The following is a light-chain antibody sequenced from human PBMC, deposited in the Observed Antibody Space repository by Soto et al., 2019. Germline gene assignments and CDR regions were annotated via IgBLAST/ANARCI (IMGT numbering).Light chain of an antibody. CDR2: DVT. V-gene: IGLV2-14*03. J-gene: IGLJ3*02. Sequence: QSVLTQPASVSGSPGQSITISCTGTSSDVGGYDHVSWYQQHPGKAPKLIIYDVTVRPSRISRRFSGSKSDNTASLAVSGLQPEDEADYYCSSYTNKDTLLFGGGTKSPS. CDR1: SSDVGGYDH. CDR3: SSYTNKDTLL.